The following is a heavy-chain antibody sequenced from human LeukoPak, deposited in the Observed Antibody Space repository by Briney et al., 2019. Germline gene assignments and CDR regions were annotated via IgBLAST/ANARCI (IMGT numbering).Heavy chain of an antibody. CDR3: TTYGSGRKFDY. CDR1: GFSFSDAW. CDR2: IESNTDGGTT. V-gene: IGHV3-15*04. Sequence: GGSLRLSCAASGFSFSDAWVGWVRQIAGPGLEWVGGIESNTDGGTTEYAAPVKGRFTISRDDSTNTLYLQMNSLKSEDTAVYYCTTYGSGRKFDYWGQGILVTVSS. J-gene: IGHJ4*02. D-gene: IGHD3-10*01.